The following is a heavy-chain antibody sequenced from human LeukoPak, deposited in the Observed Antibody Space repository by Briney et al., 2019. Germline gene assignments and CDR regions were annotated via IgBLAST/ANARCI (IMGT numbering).Heavy chain of an antibody. CDR3: AKDLPRWVYSRSGEYFQH. CDR2: ISGSGGST. J-gene: IGHJ1*01. Sequence: GGSLRLSCAASGFTFSSYAMSWVRQAPGKGLEWVSAISGSGGSTYYADSVKGRFTISRDNSKNTLYLQMNSLRAEDTAVYYCAKDLPRWVYSRSGEYFQHWGQGTLVTVSS. V-gene: IGHV3-23*01. CDR1: GFTFSSYA. D-gene: IGHD6-6*01.